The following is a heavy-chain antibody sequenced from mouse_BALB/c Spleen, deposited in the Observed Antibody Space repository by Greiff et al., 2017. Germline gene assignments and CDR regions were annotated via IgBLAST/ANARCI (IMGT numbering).Heavy chain of an antibody. CDR1: GYTFTSYW. V-gene: IGHV1-87*01. CDR2: IYPGDGDT. Sequence: VKLQQSGAELARPGASVKLSCKASGYTFTSYWMQWVKQRPGQGLEWIGAIYPGDGDTRYTQKFKGKATLTADKSSSTAYMQLSSLASEDSAVYYCAREDYGSSSYYFDYWGQGTTLTVSS. CDR3: AREDYGSSSYYFDY. D-gene: IGHD1-1*01. J-gene: IGHJ2*01.